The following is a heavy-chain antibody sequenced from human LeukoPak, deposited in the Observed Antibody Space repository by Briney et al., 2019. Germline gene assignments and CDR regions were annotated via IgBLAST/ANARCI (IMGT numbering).Heavy chain of an antibody. CDR3: ARDLGYDFWSGGGAWFDY. V-gene: IGHV4-59*01. Sequence: PSETLSLTCTVSGGSISSYYWSWIRQPPGKGLEWIGYIYYSGSTNYNPSLKSRVTISVDTSKNQSSLKLSSVTAADTAVYYCARDLGYDFWSGGGAWFDYWGQGTLVTVSS. CDR2: IYYSGST. CDR1: GGSISSYY. D-gene: IGHD3-3*01. J-gene: IGHJ4*02.